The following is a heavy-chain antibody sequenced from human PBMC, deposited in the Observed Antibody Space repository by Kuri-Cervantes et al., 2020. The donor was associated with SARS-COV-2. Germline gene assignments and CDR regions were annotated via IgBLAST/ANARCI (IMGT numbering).Heavy chain of an antibody. CDR1: GYTFTGYY. D-gene: IGHD2-2*01. J-gene: IGHJ4*02. CDR2: INPNSGGT. CDR3: ARVGCSSTSCYRAIDY. V-gene: IGHV1-2*02. Sequence: ASVKVSCKASGYTFTGYYMHWVRQAPGQGLEWMGWINPNSGGTNYAQKFQGRVTMTRDTPISTAYMELSRLRSDDTAVYYCARVGCSSTSCYRAIDYWSQGTLVTVSS.